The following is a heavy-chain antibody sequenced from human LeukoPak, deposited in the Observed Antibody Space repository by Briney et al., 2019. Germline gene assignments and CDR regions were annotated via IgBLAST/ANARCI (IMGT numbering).Heavy chain of an antibody. V-gene: IGHV4-30-2*01. J-gene: IGHJ4*02. Sequence: SQTLSLTCTVSCGSISSGGYYWSWIRQPPGKGLEWIGEINHSGSTNYNPSLKSRVTISVDTSKNQFSLKLSSVTAADTAVYYCASRGRGVPASYWGQGTLVTVSS. CDR3: ASRGRGVPASY. D-gene: IGHD2-2*01. CDR2: INHSGST. CDR1: CGSISSGGYY.